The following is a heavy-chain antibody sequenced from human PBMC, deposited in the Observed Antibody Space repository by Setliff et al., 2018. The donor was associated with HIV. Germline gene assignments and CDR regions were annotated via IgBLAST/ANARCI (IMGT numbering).Heavy chain of an antibody. CDR1: GYTFTSYD. D-gene: IGHD6-19*01. CDR3: ARGVFLSGSGWYIVYYFDY. V-gene: IGHV1-8*03. Sequence: VSVKVSCKASGYTFTSYDINWVRQATGQGLEWMGWMNPNSGNTGYAQKFQGRVTITRNTSISTAYMELSSLRSEDTAVYYCARGVFLSGSGWYIVYYFDYWGQGTLVTVSS. CDR2: MNPNSGNT. J-gene: IGHJ4*02.